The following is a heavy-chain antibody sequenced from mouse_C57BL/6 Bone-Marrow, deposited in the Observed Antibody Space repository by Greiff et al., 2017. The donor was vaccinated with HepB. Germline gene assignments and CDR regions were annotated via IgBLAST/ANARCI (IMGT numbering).Heavy chain of an antibody. J-gene: IGHJ2*01. CDR2: FYPGSGSI. CDR1: GYTFTEYT. Sequence: VQLQQSGAELVKPGASVKLSCKASGYTFTEYTIHWVKQRSGQGLEWIGWFYPGSGSIKYNEKFKDKATLTADKSSSTVYMELSRLTSEDSAVYFCARHEDGILSYGRSYVGGYYFDDWGQGTTLTVSS. V-gene: IGHV1-62-2*01. D-gene: IGHD1-1*01. CDR3: ARHEDGILSYGRSYVGGYYFDD.